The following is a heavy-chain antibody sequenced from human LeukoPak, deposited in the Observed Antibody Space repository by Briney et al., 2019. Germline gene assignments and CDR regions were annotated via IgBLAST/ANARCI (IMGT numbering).Heavy chain of an antibody. D-gene: IGHD2-8*01. V-gene: IGHV4-39*01. CDR3: ARDRACSNGVCSYFDY. J-gene: IGHJ4*02. Sequence: SETLSLTCIVSGGSISSTSYYWGWIRQPPGKGLEWIGSIYYSGSTWYNPSLKSRVTVSADTSKNQFSLKLTSVTAADTAVYYCARDRACSNGVCSYFDYWGQGTVVTVSS. CDR2: IYYSGST. CDR1: GGSISSTSYY.